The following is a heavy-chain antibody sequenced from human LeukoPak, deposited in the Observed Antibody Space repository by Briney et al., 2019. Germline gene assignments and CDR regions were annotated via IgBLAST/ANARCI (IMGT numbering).Heavy chain of an antibody. CDR3: ARPPRPFYYHYMAI. CDR1: GYTFSRYY. CDR2: IDPSGTTT. V-gene: IGHV1-46*03. Sequence: ASVKVSCTTSGYTFSRYYMNWVRQAPGQGLEWMGIIDPSGTTTSYAQKFQGRLTMTRDTSTSTDYMELTGLTSEDTAVYYCARPPRPFYYHYMAIWDTGPTVTVSS. J-gene: IGHJ6*03.